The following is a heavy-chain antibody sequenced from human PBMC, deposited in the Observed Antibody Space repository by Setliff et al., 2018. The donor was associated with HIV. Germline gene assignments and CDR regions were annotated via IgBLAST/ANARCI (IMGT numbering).Heavy chain of an antibody. J-gene: IGHJ3*02. Sequence: SETLSLTCTVSSASRSINTYYWSWIRQPPGKGLDWVGNIYYSGTNYNPSLKSRVTMSIDTSKNQFSLKLSSMTAADTALYYCAREVDNPRDAFDIWAQGTMVTVSS. V-gene: IGHV4-59*12. CDR2: IYYSGT. CDR1: SASRSINTYY. CDR3: AREVDNPRDAFDI.